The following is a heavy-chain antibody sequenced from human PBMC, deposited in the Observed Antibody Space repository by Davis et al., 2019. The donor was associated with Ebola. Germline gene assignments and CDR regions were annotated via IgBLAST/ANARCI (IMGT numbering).Heavy chain of an antibody. CDR1: GGSISSGDYY. D-gene: IGHD3/OR15-3a*01. J-gene: IGHJ4*02. CDR3: ARASLLLGLYYFDY. CDR2: IYYSGST. Sequence: MPSETLSLTCTVSGGSISSGDYYWSWIRQPPGKGLEWIGYIYYSGSTYYNPSLKSRVTISVDTSKNQFSLKLSSVTAADTAVYYCARASLLLGLYYFDYWGQGTLVTVSS. V-gene: IGHV4-30-4*01.